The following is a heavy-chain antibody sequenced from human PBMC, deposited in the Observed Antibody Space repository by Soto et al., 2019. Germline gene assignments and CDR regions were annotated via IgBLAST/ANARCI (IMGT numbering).Heavy chain of an antibody. CDR3: ARFSPPRGYYAY. CDR2: IIPMFGTA. J-gene: IGHJ4*02. V-gene: IGHV1-69*01. Sequence: EQLVQSGAEVKKPGSSVKVSCLASGGTFNTFAISWVRQAPGQGLEYMGGIIPMFGTAHYAQKFQGRVTITADESTRTVYMELSSLRSEDTAVYYCARFSPPRGYYAYWGQGTLVTVSS. D-gene: IGHD3-22*01. CDR1: GGTFNTFA.